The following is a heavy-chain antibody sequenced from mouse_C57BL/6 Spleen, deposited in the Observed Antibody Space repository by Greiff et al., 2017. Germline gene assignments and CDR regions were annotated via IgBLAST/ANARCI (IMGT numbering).Heavy chain of an antibody. V-gene: IGHV5-4*03. J-gene: IGHJ2*01. Sequence: EVKLVESGGGLVKPGGSLKLSCAASGFTFSSYAMSWVRQTPEKRLEWVATISDGGSYTYYPDNVKGRFTISRDNAKNNLYLQMSHLKSEDTAMYYCARPYGSSYFGYWGQGTTLTVSS. CDR1: GFTFSSYA. CDR2: ISDGGSYT. D-gene: IGHD1-1*01. CDR3: ARPYGSSYFGY.